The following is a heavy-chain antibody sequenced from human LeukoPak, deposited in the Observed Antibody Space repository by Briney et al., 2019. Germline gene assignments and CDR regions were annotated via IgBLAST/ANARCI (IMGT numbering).Heavy chain of an antibody. D-gene: IGHD1-26*01. CDR1: GFTLSTHW. CDR2: INGDGTTT. Sequence: QAGGSLRLSCAASGFTLSTHWMPWVRHAPGKGLVWVSRINGDGTTTSYADSVKGRFTISRVNAKSTLYLEMDSLRAEDTAIYYCARRWYTGTYYYFDLWGQGTLVTVSS. CDR3: ARRWYTGTYYYFDL. J-gene: IGHJ4*02. V-gene: IGHV3-74*01.